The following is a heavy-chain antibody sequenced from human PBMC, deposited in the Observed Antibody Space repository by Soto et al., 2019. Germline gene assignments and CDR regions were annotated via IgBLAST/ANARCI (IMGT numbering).Heavy chain of an antibody. V-gene: IGHV4-4*02. CDR2: IYHSGST. CDR1: GGSISSSNW. Sequence: SETLSLTCAVSGGSISSSNWWSWVRQPPGKGLEWIGEIYHSGSTNYNPSLKSRFTISVDKSKNQFSLKLSSVTAADTAVYYCASGHPYYDSSGYSKPFDYWGQGTLVTVSS. CDR3: ASGHPYYDSSGYSKPFDY. D-gene: IGHD3-22*01. J-gene: IGHJ4*02.